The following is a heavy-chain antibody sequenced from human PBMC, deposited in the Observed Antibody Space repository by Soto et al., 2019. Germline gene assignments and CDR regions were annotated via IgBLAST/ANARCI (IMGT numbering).Heavy chain of an antibody. V-gene: IGHV3-23*01. CDR1: GFTFSSYA. J-gene: IGHJ4*02. CDR2: ISGSDDST. CDR3: AKRSSSSTFDY. Sequence: EVQLLESGGGLVQPGASLRLSCAASGFTFSSYAMSWVRQAPGKGLEWVSVISGSDDSTSYADSVKGRFTISRDNSKNTLYLQMNSLRAEDTAVYYCAKRSSSSTFDYWGQGTLVTVSS. D-gene: IGHD6-6*01.